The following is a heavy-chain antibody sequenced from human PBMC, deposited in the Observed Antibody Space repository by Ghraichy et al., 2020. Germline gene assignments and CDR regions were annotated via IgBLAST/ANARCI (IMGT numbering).Heavy chain of an antibody. CDR1: GFTFSSYW. V-gene: IGHV3-74*01. J-gene: IGHJ4*02. D-gene: IGHD2/OR15-2a*01. CDR3: FVADLPPPFLDY. Sequence: GGSLRLSCAASGFTFSSYWMHWVRQAPGKGLVWVSRINSDGSSTSYADSVKGRFTISRDNAKNTLYLQMNSLRAEDTAVYYCFVADLPPPFLDYWGQGTLVTVSS. CDR2: INSDGSST.